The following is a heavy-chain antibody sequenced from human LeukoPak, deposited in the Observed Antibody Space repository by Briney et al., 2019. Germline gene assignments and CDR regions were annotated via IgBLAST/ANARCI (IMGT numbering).Heavy chain of an antibody. CDR2: INAGNGNT. CDR1: GYTFTDYF. J-gene: IGHJ4*02. V-gene: IGHV1/OR15-3*02. Sequence: ASVKVSCKASGYTFTDYFMNWMRQAPGQRLEWMGWINAGNGNTKYSQKLQGRVTITRDTSSSTAYMQLSSLRSEDTAVYYCARDGYFDYWGQGTLVTVSS. CDR3: ARDGYFDY.